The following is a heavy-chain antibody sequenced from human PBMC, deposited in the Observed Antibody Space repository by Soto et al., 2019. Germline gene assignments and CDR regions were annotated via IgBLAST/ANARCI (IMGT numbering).Heavy chain of an antibody. CDR1: GGSFSGYY. Sequence: KTSETLSLTCAVYGGSFSGYYWSWIRQPPGKGLEWIGEINHSGSTNYNPSLKSRVTISVDTSKNQFSLKLSSVTAADTAVYYCARGESVVAATRVYQSWGQGTLVTVSS. J-gene: IGHJ4*02. CDR2: INHSGST. V-gene: IGHV4-34*01. D-gene: IGHD2-15*01. CDR3: ARGESVVAATRVYQS.